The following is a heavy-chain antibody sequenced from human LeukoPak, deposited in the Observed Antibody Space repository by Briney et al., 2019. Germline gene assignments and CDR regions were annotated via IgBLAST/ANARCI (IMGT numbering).Heavy chain of an antibody. Sequence: PGGSLRLSCAASGFTFSSYEMNWVRQAPGKGLEWVSYISSSGSTIYYADSVKGRFTVSRDQSKNTLYLQMNSLRAEDTAVYYCARQIGYCSGGTCYFDYWGQGTLVTVSS. CDR1: GFTFSSYE. J-gene: IGHJ4*02. CDR2: ISSSGSTI. V-gene: IGHV3-48*03. CDR3: ARQIGYCSGGTCYFDY. D-gene: IGHD2-15*01.